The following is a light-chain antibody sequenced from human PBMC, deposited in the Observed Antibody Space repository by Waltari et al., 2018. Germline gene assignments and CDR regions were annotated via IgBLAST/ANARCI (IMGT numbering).Light chain of an antibody. V-gene: IGLV2-14*03. J-gene: IGLJ2*01. CDR3: SSYSTSSSLIL. CDR1: SSDVGGHDY. Sequence: QSALSQPASVSGSPGQSITISCTGASSDVGGHDYVSWYQQHPGKAPKLIIRDVNNRPSGVSIRFSGAKTGNTASLTISGLQAEDEADYYCSSYSTSSSLILFGEGTKVTVL. CDR2: DVN.